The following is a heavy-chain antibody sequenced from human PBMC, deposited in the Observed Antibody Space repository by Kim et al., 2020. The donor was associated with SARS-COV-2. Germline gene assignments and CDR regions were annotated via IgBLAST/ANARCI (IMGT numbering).Heavy chain of an antibody. J-gene: IGHJ4*02. D-gene: IGHD6-13*01. CDR3: ATYSSSWSAFDY. Sequence: YYADSVKGRYTISRDNSKNTLYRQMNSLRAEDTAVYYCATYSSSWSAFDYWGQGTLVTVSS. V-gene: IGHV3-30*02.